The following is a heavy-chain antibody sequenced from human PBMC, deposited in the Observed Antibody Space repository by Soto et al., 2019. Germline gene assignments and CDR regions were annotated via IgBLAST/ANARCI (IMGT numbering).Heavy chain of an antibody. CDR1: GASITQYY. J-gene: IGHJ4*02. V-gene: IGHV4-59*01. D-gene: IGHD2-15*01. Sequence: PSETLSLTCTVSGASITQYYWNWIRQSPGKGLEWIVSVSSTGSTVYNPSLTSRVTVSLDMSKNQFSLTLNSVTAADTAVYYCAGGQVVAAQHWGQGTLVTVSS. CDR2: VSSTGST. CDR3: AGGQVVAAQH.